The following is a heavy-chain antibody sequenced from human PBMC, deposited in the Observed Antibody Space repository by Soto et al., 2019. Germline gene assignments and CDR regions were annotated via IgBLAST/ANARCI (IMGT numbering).Heavy chain of an antibody. CDR1: GFTFSSYA. J-gene: IGHJ6*02. V-gene: IGHV3-30-3*01. CDR3: ARDRLEWLLAGRYYYGMDV. D-gene: IGHD3-3*01. Sequence: GGSLRLSCAASGFTFSSYAMHWVRQAPGKGLERVAVISYDGGNKYYADSVKGRFTISRDNSKNTLYLQMNSLRAEDTAVYYCARDRLEWLLAGRYYYGMDVWGQGTTVTVSS. CDR2: ISYDGGNK.